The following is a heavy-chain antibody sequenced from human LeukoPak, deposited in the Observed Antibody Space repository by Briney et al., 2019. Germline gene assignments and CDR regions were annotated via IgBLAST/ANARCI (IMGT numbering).Heavy chain of an antibody. D-gene: IGHD2-2*01. CDR2: IIPIFGTA. CDR1: GGTFSSYA. V-gene: IGHV1-69*13. J-gene: IGHJ3*02. CDR3: RQAGGESSTSHRGPPAFDI. Sequence: ASVKVSCKASGGTFSSYAISWVRQAPGQGLEWMGGIIPIFGTANYAQKFQGRVTITADESTSTAYMELSSLRSEDTAVYYCRQAGGESSTSHRGPPAFDIWGQGTMVTVSS.